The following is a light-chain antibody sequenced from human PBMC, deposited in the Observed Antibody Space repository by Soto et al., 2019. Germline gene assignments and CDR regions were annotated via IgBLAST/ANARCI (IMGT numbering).Light chain of an antibody. CDR2: DAS. V-gene: IGKV1-5*01. Sequence: DIEMTKSRSPVSASVGGRVASTCWASQSISSWLAWYQQKPGKAPKLMIYDASSLESGVPSRFSGSGSGTAFTLTISSLQPDDFATYYCQQYNSYSITFGQGTQLEIK. J-gene: IGKJ5*01. CDR3: QQYNSYSIT. CDR1: QSISSW.